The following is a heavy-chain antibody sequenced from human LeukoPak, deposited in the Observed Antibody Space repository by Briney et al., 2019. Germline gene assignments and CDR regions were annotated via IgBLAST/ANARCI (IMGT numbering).Heavy chain of an antibody. CDR3: AKWKFYYFDY. Sequence: PGGSLRLSCAASGFTFSSYSMNWVRQAPGKGLEWVSSISSSSSYIYYADSVKGRFTISRDNAKNSLYLQMNSLRTEDSAVYYCAKWKFYYFDYWGQGTPVTVSS. CDR1: GFTFSSYS. J-gene: IGHJ4*02. V-gene: IGHV3-21*01. CDR2: ISSSSSYI. D-gene: IGHD1-1*01.